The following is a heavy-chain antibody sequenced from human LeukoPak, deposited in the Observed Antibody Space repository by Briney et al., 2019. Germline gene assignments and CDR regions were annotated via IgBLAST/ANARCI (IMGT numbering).Heavy chain of an antibody. CDR2: IGSSGGTI. D-gene: IGHD3-9*01. CDR1: GFTFSSYE. V-gene: IGHV3-48*03. J-gene: IGHJ4*02. Sequence: GGSLRLSCAASGFTFSSYEMNWVRQAPGKGLEWVSYIGSSGGTIYYADSLKGRFTISRDNAKNSLYLQMNSLRAEDTAVYYCARFARYYDILTGSFDYWGQGTLVTVSS. CDR3: ARFARYYDILTGSFDY.